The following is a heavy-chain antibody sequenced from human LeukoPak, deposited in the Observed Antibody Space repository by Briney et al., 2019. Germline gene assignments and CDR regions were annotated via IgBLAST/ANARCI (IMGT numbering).Heavy chain of an antibody. D-gene: IGHD2-2*01. V-gene: IGHV3-15*04. CDR2: TVSEIDGGTT. J-gene: IGHJ4*02. CDR3: ARDPLVPAAYYFDY. Sequence: GGSLRLSCAASGFTFNYAWMSWVRQVPGKGLEWVGQTVSEIDGGTTDYAAPVKGRFTISRDNSKNTLYLQMNSLRAEDTAVYYCARDPLVPAAYYFDYWGQGTLVTVSS. CDR1: GFTFNYAW.